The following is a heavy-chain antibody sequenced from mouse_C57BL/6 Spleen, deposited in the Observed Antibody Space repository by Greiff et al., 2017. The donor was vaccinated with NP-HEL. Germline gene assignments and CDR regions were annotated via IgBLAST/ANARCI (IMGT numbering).Heavy chain of an antibody. CDR1: GYTFTSYG. J-gene: IGHJ2*01. Sequence: VQLKESGAELARPGASVKLSCKASGYTFTSYGISWVKQRTGQGLEWIGEIYPRSGNTYYNEKFKGKATLTADKSSSTAYMELRSLTSEDSAVYFCARYYGSTPFDYWGQGTTLTVSS. D-gene: IGHD1-1*01. CDR2: IYPRSGNT. V-gene: IGHV1-81*01. CDR3: ARYYGSTPFDY.